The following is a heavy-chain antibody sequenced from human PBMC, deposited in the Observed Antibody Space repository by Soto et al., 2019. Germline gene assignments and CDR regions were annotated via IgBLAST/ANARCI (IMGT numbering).Heavy chain of an antibody. CDR1: GGSISSYY. CDR3: ARGGRYDWVDAFDI. CDR2: IYYSGST. Sequence: QVQLQESGPGLVKPSETLSLTCTVSGGSISSYYWSWIRQPPGKGLEWIGYIYYSGSTNYNPSLKSRVTISVDTSKNQFSLKLSSVTAADTAVYYCARGGRYDWVDAFDIWGQGTMVTVSS. V-gene: IGHV4-59*01. J-gene: IGHJ3*02. D-gene: IGHD1-26*01.